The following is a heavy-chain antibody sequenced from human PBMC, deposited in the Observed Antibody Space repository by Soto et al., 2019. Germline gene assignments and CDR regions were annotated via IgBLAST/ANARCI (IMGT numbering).Heavy chain of an antibody. J-gene: IGHJ3*02. Sequence: SETLSLTCTVSGGSVSSGSYYWSWIRQPPGKGLEWIGYIYYSGSTNYNPSLKSRVTISVDTSKNQFSLKLSSVTAADTAVYYCARGTRELDAFDIWGQGIMVT. CDR1: GGSVSSGSYY. CDR3: ARGTRELDAFDI. D-gene: IGHD2-15*01. CDR2: IYYSGST. V-gene: IGHV4-61*01.